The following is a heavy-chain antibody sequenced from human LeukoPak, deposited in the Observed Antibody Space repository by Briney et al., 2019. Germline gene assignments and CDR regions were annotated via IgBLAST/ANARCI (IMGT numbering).Heavy chain of an antibody. CDR2: IWYDGSNK. CDR1: GFTFSSYG. D-gene: IGHD3-10*01. J-gene: IGHJ4*02. V-gene: IGHV3-33*01. Sequence: PGGSLRLSCAASGFTFSSYGMHWVRQAPGKGLEWVAVIWYDGSNKYYADSVKGRFTISRDNSKNTLYLQMNSLRAEDTAVYYCARDHVLLNLFDYWGQGTLVTVSS. CDR3: ARDHVLLNLFDY.